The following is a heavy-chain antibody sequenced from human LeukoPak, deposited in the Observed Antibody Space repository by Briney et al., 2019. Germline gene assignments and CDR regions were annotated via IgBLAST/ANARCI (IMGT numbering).Heavy chain of an antibody. J-gene: IGHJ4*02. V-gene: IGHV4-39*01. CDR3: ARHGMGFGGTRH. CDR2: IHDTGTT. CDR1: GGSISNSNSY. Sequence: SEGLSLTRLVSGGSISNSNSYWAWIRQPPGKGLGDIGGIHDTGTTSYNPSLQSRVTISVDTSENHFPLNLNSVTAADTAVYYCARHGMGFGGTRHWGQGTLVIVSS. D-gene: IGHD3-10*01.